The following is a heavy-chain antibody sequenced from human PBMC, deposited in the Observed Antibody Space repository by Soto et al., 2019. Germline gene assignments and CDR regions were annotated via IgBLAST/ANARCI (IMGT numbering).Heavy chain of an antibody. D-gene: IGHD3-3*01. Sequence: GGSLRLSCAASGFTFSGSAMHWVRQASGKGLEWVGRIRSKANSYATAYAASVKGRFTISRDDSKNTAYLQMNSPKTEDTAVYYCTRGYDFWSGYYRWFDPWGQGTLVTVSS. J-gene: IGHJ5*02. CDR3: TRGYDFWSGYYRWFDP. V-gene: IGHV3-73*01. CDR1: GFTFSGSA. CDR2: IRSKANSYAT.